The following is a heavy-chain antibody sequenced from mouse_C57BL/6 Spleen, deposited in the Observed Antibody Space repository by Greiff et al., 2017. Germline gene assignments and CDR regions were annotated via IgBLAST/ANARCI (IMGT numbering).Heavy chain of an antibody. D-gene: IGHD2-2*01. V-gene: IGHV1-22*01. CDR1: GYTFTDYN. CDR3: ARRGVYYGLRYYAMDY. J-gene: IGHJ4*01. CDR2: INPNNGGT. Sequence: VQLQQSGPELVKPGASVKMSCKASGYTFTDYNMHWVKQSHGKSLEWIGYINPNNGGTSYNQKFKGKATLTVNKSSSTAYMELRSLTSEDSAVYYCARRGVYYGLRYYAMDYWGQGTSVTVSS.